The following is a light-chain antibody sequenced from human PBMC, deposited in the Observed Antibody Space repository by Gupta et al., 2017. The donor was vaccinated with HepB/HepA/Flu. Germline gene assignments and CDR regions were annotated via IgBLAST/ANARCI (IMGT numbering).Light chain of an antibody. CDR2: DAS. Sequence: EIVLTQSPATLSLSPGERATLSCRASQSVSSYLAWYQQKPGQAPRLLIYDASNRATGIPARFSGSGGGTDYTLTISSREPEDFAVYYCQQRNNSRRPITFGQGTQLEIK. CDR1: QSVSSY. V-gene: IGKV3-11*01. J-gene: IGKJ5*01. CDR3: QQRNNSRRPIT.